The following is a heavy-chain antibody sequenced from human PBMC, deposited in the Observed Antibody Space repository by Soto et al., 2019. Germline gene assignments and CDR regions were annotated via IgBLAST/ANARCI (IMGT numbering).Heavy chain of an antibody. V-gene: IGHV4-31*03. CDR2: IYYSGST. CDR1: GGSISSGGYY. J-gene: IGHJ4*02. D-gene: IGHD3-22*01. CDR3: ARFDYYDSSGYPSGLAY. Sequence: SETLSLTCTVSGGSISSGGYYWSWIRQHPGKGLEWIGYIYYSGSTYYNPSLKSRVTISVDTSKNQFSLKLSSVTAADTAVYYCARFDYYDSSGYPSGLAYWGQGTLVTVSS.